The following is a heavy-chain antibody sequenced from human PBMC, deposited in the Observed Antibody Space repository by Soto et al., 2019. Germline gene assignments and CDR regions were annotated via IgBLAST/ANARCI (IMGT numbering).Heavy chain of an antibody. V-gene: IGHV3-11*06. Sequence: GSLRPSCAGSGFTFGGSYMSWIRQAPGKGLEWLSYISPGSRYCTYADSVKGRFTISRDNAKRSLYLQMMSLTAEDTAIYYCVRGGGGGLFDPWGQGTMVTVSS. CDR1: GFTFGGSY. J-gene: IGHJ5*02. CDR3: VRGGGGGLFDP. CDR2: ISPGSRYC. D-gene: IGHD2-15*01.